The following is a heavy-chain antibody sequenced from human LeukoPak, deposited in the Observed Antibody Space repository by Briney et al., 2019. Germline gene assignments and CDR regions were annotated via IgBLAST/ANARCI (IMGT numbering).Heavy chain of an antibody. V-gene: IGHV3-23*01. CDR2: ISGSGGST. Sequence: GGSLRLSCAASGFTFSSYAMSWVRHAPGKGLELVSAISGSGGSTYYADSVKGRFTISRDNSKNTLYLQMNSLRAEDTAVYYCAKDSPKTRSSWYSFDYWGQGTLVTVSS. CDR3: AKDSPKTRSSWYSFDY. CDR1: GFTFSSYA. J-gene: IGHJ4*02. D-gene: IGHD6-13*01.